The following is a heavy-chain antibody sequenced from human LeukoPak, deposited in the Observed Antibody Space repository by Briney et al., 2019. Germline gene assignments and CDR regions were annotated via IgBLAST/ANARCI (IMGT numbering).Heavy chain of an antibody. D-gene: IGHD3-3*01. CDR3: ARPLTYYDFWSGHTNYYYGMDV. CDR2: MNPNSGNT. Sequence: ASVKVSCKASGYTFTSYDINWVRQATGQGLGWMGWMNPNSGNTGYAQKFQGRVTMTRNTSISTAYMELSSLRSEDTAVYYCARPLTYYDFWSGHTNYYYGMDVWGQGTTVTVSS. J-gene: IGHJ6*02. CDR1: GYTFTSYD. V-gene: IGHV1-8*01.